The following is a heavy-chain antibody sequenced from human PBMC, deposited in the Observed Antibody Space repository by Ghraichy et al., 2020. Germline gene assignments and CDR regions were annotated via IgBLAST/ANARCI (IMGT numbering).Heavy chain of an antibody. J-gene: IGHJ6*02. Sequence: GASLRLSCVASGFTFSSYWMSWVRQAPGKGLEWVANIKQDGSKIYYVDSVKGRFIISRDNAKNSLYLQMNSLRAEDTAVYYCARDQGDFAMALYYYGMDVWGQGTTVTVSS. D-gene: IGHD3-16*01. CDR3: ARDQGDFAMALYYYGMDV. CDR2: IKQDGSKI. V-gene: IGHV3-7*01. CDR1: GFTFSSYW.